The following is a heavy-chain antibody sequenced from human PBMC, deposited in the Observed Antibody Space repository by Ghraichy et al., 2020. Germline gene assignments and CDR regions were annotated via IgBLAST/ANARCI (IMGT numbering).Heavy chain of an antibody. CDR1: GFTFSNYF. J-gene: IGHJ3*02. CDR3: ARSRWPEDI. V-gene: IGHV3-7*01. D-gene: IGHD5-24*01. CDR2: IKPHGSER. Sequence: LSLTCAASGFTFSNYFMSWVRQAPGKGLEWVANIKPHGSERNYVDSVKGRFTISTDNTKNSVYLQMNSLRVEDTAVYYCARSRWPEDIWGQGTMVTVSS.